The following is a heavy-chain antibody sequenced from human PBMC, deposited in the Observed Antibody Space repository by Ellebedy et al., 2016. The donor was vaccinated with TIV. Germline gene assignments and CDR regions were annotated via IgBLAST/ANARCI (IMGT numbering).Heavy chain of an antibody. V-gene: IGHV3-30-3*01. D-gene: IGHD3-22*01. CDR2: ISYYGSEK. Sequence: PGGSLRLSCTASGFTFSSYAIHWVRLAPGNGLEWVPLISYYGSEKSNADFVKGRFTISRENSKNTVYLQMNSLRAEDTAVYYCATSAVGHSQGYYFDYWGQGTLVTVSA. CDR1: GFTFSSYA. CDR3: ATSAVGHSQGYYFDY. J-gene: IGHJ4*02.